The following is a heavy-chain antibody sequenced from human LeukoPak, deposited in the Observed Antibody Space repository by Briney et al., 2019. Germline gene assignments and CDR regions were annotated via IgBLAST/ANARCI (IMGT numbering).Heavy chain of an antibody. CDR1: GYTFTGYY. J-gene: IGHJ4*02. V-gene: IGHV1-2*02. D-gene: IGHD6-19*01. CDR3: ARGPYSSGWYGLDY. CDR2: INPNSGGT. Sequence: ASVKVSCKASGYTFTGYYMHWVRQAPGQGLEWMGWINPNSGGTNYAQKFQGRVTMTRDTSISTAYMELSRLRSEDTAMYYCARGPYSSGWYGLDYWGQGTLVTVSS.